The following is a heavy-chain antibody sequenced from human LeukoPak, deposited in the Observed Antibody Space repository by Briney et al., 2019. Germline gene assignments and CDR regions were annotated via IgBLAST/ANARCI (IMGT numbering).Heavy chain of an antibody. V-gene: IGHV3-30-3*01. Sequence: GGSLRLSCAASGFTFRNYVIHWVRQAPGKGLEWVAVTSSDLNVKLYADSVKGRFTISRDNAKNSLYLQMNSLRAEDTAVYYCARVGPGHYYYGMDVWGQGTTVTVSS. CDR2: TSSDLNVK. J-gene: IGHJ6*02. CDR1: GFTFRNYV. CDR3: ARVGPGHYYYGMDV.